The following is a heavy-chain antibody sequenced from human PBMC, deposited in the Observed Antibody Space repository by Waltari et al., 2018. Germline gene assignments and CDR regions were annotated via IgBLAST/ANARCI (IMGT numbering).Heavy chain of an antibody. CDR3: ARAHYDSSGYPYYYYYMDV. CDR2: IYYSGST. V-gene: IGHV4-30-4*08. D-gene: IGHD3-22*01. Sequence: QVQLQESGPGLVKPSQTLSLTCPVSGGSISSGDYYWSWIRQPPGKGLEWIGYIYYSGSTYYNPSLKSRVTISVDTSKNPFSLKLSSVTAADTAVYYCARAHYDSSGYPYYYYYMDVWGKGTTVTVSS. J-gene: IGHJ6*03. CDR1: GGSISSGDYY.